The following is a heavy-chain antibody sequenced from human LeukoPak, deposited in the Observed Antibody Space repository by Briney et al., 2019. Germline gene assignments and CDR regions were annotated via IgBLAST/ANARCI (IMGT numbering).Heavy chain of an antibody. D-gene: IGHD6-19*01. V-gene: IGHV4-30-4*01. CDR1: GGSISSGDYY. CDR2: INHSGST. J-gene: IGHJ4*02. Sequence: SQTLSLTCTVSGGSISSGDYYWSWIRQPPGKGLEWIGEINHSGSTNYNPSLKSRVTISVDTSKNQFSLKLSSVTAADTAVYYCARGHAQWLVLQHPYYFDYWGQGTLVTVFS. CDR3: ARGHAQWLVLQHPYYFDY.